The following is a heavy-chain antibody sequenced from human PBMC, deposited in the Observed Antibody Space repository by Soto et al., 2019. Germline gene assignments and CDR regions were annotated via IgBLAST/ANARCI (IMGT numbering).Heavy chain of an antibody. CDR1: GYSFTSYW. J-gene: IGHJ6*02. Sequence: GESLKISCKGSGYSFTSYWIAWVRQMPGKGLESMGIIYPGDSDTRYSPSFQGQVTISADKSISTAYLQWSSLKASDTAMYYCARTAAAGKYYYGMDVWGQGTTVTVSS. V-gene: IGHV5-51*01. CDR2: IYPGDSDT. D-gene: IGHD6-13*01. CDR3: ARTAAAGKYYYGMDV.